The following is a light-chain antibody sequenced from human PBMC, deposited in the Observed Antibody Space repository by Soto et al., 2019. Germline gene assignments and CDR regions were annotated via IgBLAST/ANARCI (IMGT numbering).Light chain of an antibody. CDR3: QQYGSSWVGYT. CDR2: GAS. Sequence: EIVLTQSPGTLSLSPGERATLSCRASQSVSSSYLAWYQQKPGQAPRLLIYGASSRATGIPDRFSGSGSGTDFTLTISRLEPEDFAVYYCQQYGSSWVGYTFGQGTKLEIK. V-gene: IGKV3-20*01. CDR1: QSVSSSY. J-gene: IGKJ2*01.